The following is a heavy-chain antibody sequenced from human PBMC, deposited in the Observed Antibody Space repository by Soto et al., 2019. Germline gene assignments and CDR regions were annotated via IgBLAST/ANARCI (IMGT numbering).Heavy chain of an antibody. V-gene: IGHV1-2*02. CDR1: GYTFTGYY. J-gene: IGHJ4*02. CDR3: AREIVAGGSYHTAFDY. D-gene: IGHD1-26*01. Sequence: ASVKVSCKASGYTFTGYYMHWVRQAPGQGLEWMGWINPNSGGTNYAQKFQGRVTMTRDTSISTAYMELSRLRSDDTAVYYCAREIVAGGSYHTAFDYWGQGTLVTVSS. CDR2: INPNSGGT.